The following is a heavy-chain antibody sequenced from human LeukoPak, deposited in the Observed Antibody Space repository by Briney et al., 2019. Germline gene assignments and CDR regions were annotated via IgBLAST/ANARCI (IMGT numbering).Heavy chain of an antibody. CDR3: ARDYN. CDR1: GFTFSSYL. V-gene: IGHV3-7*01. Sequence: GGSLRLSCAASGFTFSSYLMNWVREAPGKGLEWVGNIKPEGGETYYVDSVKGRFTISRDNAKSSLYLQMNSLRAEDTAVYYCARDYNLGQGTLVTVSS. CDR2: IKPEGGET. J-gene: IGHJ4*02.